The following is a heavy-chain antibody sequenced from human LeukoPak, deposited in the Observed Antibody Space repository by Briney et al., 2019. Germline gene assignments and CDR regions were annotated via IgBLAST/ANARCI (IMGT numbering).Heavy chain of an antibody. J-gene: IGHJ4*02. D-gene: IGHD4-17*01. Sequence: GGSLRLSCAASGFTFSSYWMSWVRQAPGKGPEWVANIKQDGSEKYYVDSVKGRFTISRDNAKNSLYLQMNSLRAEDTAVYYCARLIDYGDYAYYFDYWGQGTLVTVSS. V-gene: IGHV3-7*01. CDR2: IKQDGSEK. CDR1: GFTFSSYW. CDR3: ARLIDYGDYAYYFDY.